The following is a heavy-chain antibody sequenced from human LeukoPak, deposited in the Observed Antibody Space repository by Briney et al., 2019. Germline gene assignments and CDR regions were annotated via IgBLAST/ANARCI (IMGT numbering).Heavy chain of an antibody. CDR2: MSSSGST. CDR1: GGSISSSDYY. J-gene: IGHJ5*01. CDR3: ARRRRNYAVDS. Sequence: PSETLSLSCIVSGGSISSSDYYWGWISLPPGKGLEWIGSMSSSGSTYYNPSLKSRVTMSVDTSSNQFSLKLNSVTAADTAVYYCARRRRNYAVDSWGQGTLVTVSS. V-gene: IGHV4-39*01. D-gene: IGHD2-2*01.